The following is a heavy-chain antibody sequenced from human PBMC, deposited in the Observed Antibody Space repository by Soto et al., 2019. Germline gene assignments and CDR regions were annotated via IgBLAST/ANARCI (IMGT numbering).Heavy chain of an antibody. CDR3: ARDLDPVPAATNWFDP. Sequence: GGSLRLSCAASGFTFSSYDLHWVRQAPGKGLEWVAVISYDGSNKYYADSVKGRFTISRDNSKNTLYLQMNSLRAEDTAVYYCARDLDPVPAATNWFDPWGQGT. CDR2: ISYDGSNK. D-gene: IGHD2-2*01. V-gene: IGHV3-30-3*01. CDR1: GFTFSSYD. J-gene: IGHJ5*02.